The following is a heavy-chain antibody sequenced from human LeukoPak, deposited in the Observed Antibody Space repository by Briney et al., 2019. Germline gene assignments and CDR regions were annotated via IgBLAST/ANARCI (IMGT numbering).Heavy chain of an antibody. V-gene: IGHV4-59*12. Sequence: SETLSLTCTVSGGSISSYYWSWIRQPPGKGLEWIGFIYYSDVANYNPSLKSRVSISVDTSKNQFSLKLSSVTAADTAVYYCARVRIAAADDYYYYYYMDVWGKGTTVTVSS. J-gene: IGHJ6*03. CDR2: IYYSDVA. CDR3: ARVRIAAADDYYYYYYMDV. D-gene: IGHD6-13*01. CDR1: GGSISSYY.